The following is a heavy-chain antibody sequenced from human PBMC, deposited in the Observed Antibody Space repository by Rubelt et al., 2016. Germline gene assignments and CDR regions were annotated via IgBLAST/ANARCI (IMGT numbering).Heavy chain of an antibody. CDR2: IYYSGST. CDR1: GGSISSYY. D-gene: IGHD6-19*01. V-gene: IGHV4-59*08. Sequence: QVQLQESGPGLVKPSETLSLTCTVSGGSISSYYWSWIRQPPGKGLEWIGYIYYSGSTNYNPSLKSRVTISVDTSKNQCSLKLSSVTAADTAVYYCARRGYSSGSYYYYGMDVWGQGTTVTVSS. J-gene: IGHJ6*02. CDR3: ARRGYSSGSYYYYGMDV.